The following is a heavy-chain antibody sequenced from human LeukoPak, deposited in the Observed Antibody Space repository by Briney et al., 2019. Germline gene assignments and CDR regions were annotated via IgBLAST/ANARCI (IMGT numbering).Heavy chain of an antibody. CDR3: AKDGGGYSYGLNWFDP. CDR1: GFRFSTSG. CDR2: IRFDGSDE. Sequence: GGSLRLSCAASGFRFSTSGMHWVRQAPGKGLEWVSFIRFDGSDEDHGDSVKGRFTISRDNSKNTLYLQMNSLRAEDTAVYYCAKDGGGYSYGLNWFDPWGQGTLVTVSS. J-gene: IGHJ5*02. D-gene: IGHD5-18*01. V-gene: IGHV3-30*02.